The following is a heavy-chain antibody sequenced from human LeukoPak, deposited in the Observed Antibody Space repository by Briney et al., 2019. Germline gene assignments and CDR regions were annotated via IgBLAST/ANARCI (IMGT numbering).Heavy chain of an antibody. CDR2: ISAYNGNT. V-gene: IGHV1-18*01. J-gene: IGHJ4*02. CDR1: GYTFITYD. D-gene: IGHD3-9*01. CDR3: ASNGDVLAPWYYFDY. Sequence: ASVKVSCKTSGYTFITYDINWVRQAPGQGLEWMGWISAYNGNTNYAQKLQGRVTMTTDTSTSTAYMELRSLRSDDTAVYYCASNGDVLAPWYYFDYWGQGTLVTVSS.